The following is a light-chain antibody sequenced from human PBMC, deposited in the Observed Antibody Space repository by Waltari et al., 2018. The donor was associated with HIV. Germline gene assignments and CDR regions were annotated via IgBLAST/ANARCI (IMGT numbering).Light chain of an antibody. Sequence: QSVLTQPPSASGPPGQRVTVSCSGTTSNVGSNFVSWYQHLPGTAPKLLIYRDNRRPSGVPDRFSGSKSGASASLAISGLRSEDEGDYYCATWDGSLGGFYVFGAGTKVTVL. J-gene: IGLJ1*01. CDR2: RDN. CDR3: ATWDGSLGGFYV. V-gene: IGLV1-47*01. CDR1: TSNVGSNF.